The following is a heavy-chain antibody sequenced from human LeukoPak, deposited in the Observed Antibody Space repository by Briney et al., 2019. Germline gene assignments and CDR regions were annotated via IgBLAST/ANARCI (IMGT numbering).Heavy chain of an antibody. CDR2: INHSGST. V-gene: IGHV4-39*07. CDR3: AKRITMVRGAFDP. CDR1: GGSISSSSYY. Sequence: PSETLSLTCTVSGGSISSSSYYWGWIRQPPGKGLEWIGEINHSGSTNYNPSLKSRVTISVDTSKNQFSLKLSSVTAADTAVYYCAKRITMVRGAFDPWGQGTLVTVSS. D-gene: IGHD3-10*01. J-gene: IGHJ5*02.